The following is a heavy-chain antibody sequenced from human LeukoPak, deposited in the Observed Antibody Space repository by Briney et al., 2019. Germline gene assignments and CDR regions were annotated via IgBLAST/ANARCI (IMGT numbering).Heavy chain of an antibody. J-gene: IGHJ4*02. D-gene: IGHD3-22*01. Sequence: GASVKVSCKASGYTFTSYGISWVRQAPGQGLEWMGWISAYNGNTNYAQKLQGRVTMTTDTSTSTAYMELRSLRSDDTAVYYCARVAYDSSGYSSPPPDDYWGQGTLVTVSS. V-gene: IGHV1-18*01. CDR3: ARVAYDSSGYSSPPPDDY. CDR1: GYTFTSYG. CDR2: ISAYNGNT.